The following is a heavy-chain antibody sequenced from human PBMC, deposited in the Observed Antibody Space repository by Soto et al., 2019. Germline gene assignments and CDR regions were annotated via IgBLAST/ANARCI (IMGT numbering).Heavy chain of an antibody. V-gene: IGHV3-64*01. J-gene: IGHJ4*02. Sequence: EVHLVESGGGLVQPGGSLRLSCAASGFAFSTSVMHWVRQAPGKGLEYVSVISGDGDREHYANSVKDRFTISRDNSKNTLYLQMGSLSTEDMAVYYCARDLSGGGLDYWGQGILVSVSS. CDR1: GFAFSTSV. D-gene: IGHD3-10*01. CDR3: ARDLSGGGLDY. CDR2: ISGDGDRE.